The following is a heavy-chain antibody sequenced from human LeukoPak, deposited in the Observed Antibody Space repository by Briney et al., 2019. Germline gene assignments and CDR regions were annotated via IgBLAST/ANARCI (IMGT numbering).Heavy chain of an antibody. Sequence: SVKVSFTASGGTFSSYAISWVRQAPGQGLEWMGGIIPIFGTANYAQKFQGRVTITADEATSTAYMELSSLRSEDTAVYYCAYGDPFHYYGMDVWGKGTTVTVSS. V-gene: IGHV1-69*01. CDR3: AYGDPFHYYGMDV. CDR2: IIPIFGTA. J-gene: IGHJ6*04. CDR1: GGTFSSYA. D-gene: IGHD4-17*01.